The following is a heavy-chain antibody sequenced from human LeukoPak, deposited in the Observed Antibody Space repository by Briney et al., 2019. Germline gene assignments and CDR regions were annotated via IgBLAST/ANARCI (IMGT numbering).Heavy chain of an antibody. CDR3: ARGRGPYGWFDP. J-gene: IGHJ5*02. Sequence: GGSLRLSCAASGLTSSSYWMHWVRQAPGKGLVWVSRINSDGSSINYADSVKGRFTISRDNAKNTLYLQMNSLRAEDAAVYYCARGRGPYGWFDPWGQGTLVTVSS. D-gene: IGHD3-10*01. V-gene: IGHV3-74*01. CDR1: GLTSSSYW. CDR2: INSDGSSI.